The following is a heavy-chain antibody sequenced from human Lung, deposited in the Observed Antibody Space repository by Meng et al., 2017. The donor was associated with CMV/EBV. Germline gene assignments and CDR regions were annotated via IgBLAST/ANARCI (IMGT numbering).Heavy chain of an antibody. D-gene: IGHD6-19*01. CDR2: ISAYNGDT. Sequence: ASVKVSXKASGYIFTKYGVNWMRQAPGQGPEWMGRISAYNGDTMYAPKVQGRVTMTTDTSTSTAYMELRGLRSDDTAVYYCARDAGTIAVSGIGDYWGQGXLVTGSS. J-gene: IGHJ4*02. V-gene: IGHV1-18*01. CDR1: GYIFTKYG. CDR3: ARDAGTIAVSGIGDY.